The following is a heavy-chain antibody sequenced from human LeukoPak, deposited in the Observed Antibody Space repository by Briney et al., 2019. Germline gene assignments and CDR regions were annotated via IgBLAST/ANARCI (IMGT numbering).Heavy chain of an antibody. D-gene: IGHD6-19*01. J-gene: IGHJ4*02. Sequence: SCKASGYTFTDYYMHWVRQAPGKGLEWVAVISYDGSNKYYADSVKGRFTISRDNSKNTLYLQMNSLRAEDTAVYYCARDYQSSWTPGCWGQGTLVTVSS. CDR1: GYTFTDYY. CDR3: ARDYQSSWTPGC. V-gene: IGHV3-30*03. CDR2: ISYDGSNK.